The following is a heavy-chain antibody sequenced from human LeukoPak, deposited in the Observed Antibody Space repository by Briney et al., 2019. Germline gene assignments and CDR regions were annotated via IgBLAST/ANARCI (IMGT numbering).Heavy chain of an antibody. J-gene: IGHJ4*02. CDR1: GYTFTGYY. CDR2: INPNSGGT. D-gene: IGHD3-10*01. Sequence: GASVKVSCKASGYTFTGYYMHWVRQAPGQGLEWMGRINPNSGGTNYAQKFQGRVTMTRDTSISTAYMEMSRLRSDDTAVYYRARGGYYYGSGSPPHFDYWGQGTLVTVSS. CDR3: ARGGYYYGSGSPPHFDY. V-gene: IGHV1-2*06.